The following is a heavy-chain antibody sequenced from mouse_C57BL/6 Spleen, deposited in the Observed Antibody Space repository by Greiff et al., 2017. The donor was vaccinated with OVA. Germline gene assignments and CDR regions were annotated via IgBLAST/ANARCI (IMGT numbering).Heavy chain of an antibody. CDR3: ARFYGNYDYAMDY. J-gene: IGHJ4*01. Sequence: QVQLQQSGAELARPGASVKLSCKASGYTFTSYGISWVKQRTGQGLEWIGEIYPRSGNTYYNEKFKGKATLTADKSSITAYIELRSLTSEDSAVYFCARFYGNYDYAMDYWGQGTSVTVSS. D-gene: IGHD2-1*01. V-gene: IGHV1-81*01. CDR2: IYPRSGNT. CDR1: GYTFTSYG.